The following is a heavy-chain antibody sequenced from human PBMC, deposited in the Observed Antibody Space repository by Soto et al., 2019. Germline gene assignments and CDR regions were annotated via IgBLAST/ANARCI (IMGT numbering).Heavy chain of an antibody. V-gene: IGHV3-30-3*01. D-gene: IGHD6-13*01. CDR2: VSYDGSNK. Sequence: QVQLVESGGGVVQPGRSLRLSCAASGFTFSSYAMHWVRQAPGKGLEWVAVVSYDGSNKYYADSVKGRFTISRDNSKNTLYLQMNSLRAEDTALYYCARPESYCSSWYGPLFESWGQGALVTVSS. J-gene: IGHJ4*02. CDR3: ARPESYCSSWYGPLFES. CDR1: GFTFSSYA.